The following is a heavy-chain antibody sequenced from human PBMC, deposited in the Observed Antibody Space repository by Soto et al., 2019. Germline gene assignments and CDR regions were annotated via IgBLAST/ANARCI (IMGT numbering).Heavy chain of an antibody. J-gene: IGHJ6*02. V-gene: IGHV4-4*07. D-gene: IGHD3-3*01. CDR1: GGSMRSYY. CDR2: IYARGST. Sequence: QVKLQESGPGLVKPSETLSLTCTVSGGSMRSYYWNWIRQPAGEGLEWIGRIYARGSTKYNPSLESRVTMFVDVSQNQFSLRLTSVTAADTAVYYCAGIGEEIYYGMDVWGQGTTVTVSS. CDR3: AGIGEEIYYGMDV.